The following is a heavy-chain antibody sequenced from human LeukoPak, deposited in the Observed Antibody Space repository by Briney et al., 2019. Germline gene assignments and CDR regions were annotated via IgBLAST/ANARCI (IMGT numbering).Heavy chain of an antibody. J-gene: IGHJ4*02. CDR1: GGSISSSSYY. CDR3: AGGRSSVLGY. CDR2: IYYTGTT. V-gene: IGHV4-39*01. D-gene: IGHD3-16*01. Sequence: SETLSFTCTGSGGSISSSSYYWGWIRQPPEKGLEWIGSIYYTGTTYYKPSLKSRVTISVDTSKNQFSLKLSSVTAADTAVYYCAGGRSSVLGYWGQGTLITVSS.